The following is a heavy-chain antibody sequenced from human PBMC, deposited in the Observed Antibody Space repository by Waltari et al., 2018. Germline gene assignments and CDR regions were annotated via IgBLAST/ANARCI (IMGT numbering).Heavy chain of an antibody. J-gene: IGHJ5*02. V-gene: IGHV4-59*08. CDR2: IYYSGST. CDR3: ARRLGVVTNWFDP. D-gene: IGHD3-3*01. CDR1: GGSISSYY. Sequence: QVQLQESGPGLVKPSETLSLTCTVSGGSISSYYWSWIRQPPGKGLEWIGYIYYSGSTNYNPSLKSRVTISVDTSKNQFSLKLSSVTAADTAVYYCARRLGVVTNWFDPWGQGTLVTVSS.